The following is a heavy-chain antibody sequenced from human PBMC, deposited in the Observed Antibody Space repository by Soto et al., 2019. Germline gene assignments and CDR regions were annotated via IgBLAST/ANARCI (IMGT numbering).Heavy chain of an antibody. V-gene: IGHV1-69*12. J-gene: IGHJ4*02. CDR2: VIPIFGTA. CDR3: ARAPDSAYDYCAY. CDR1: GGTFSSYP. D-gene: IGHD5-12*01. Sequence: QVQLVQSGAEVKKPGSSVKVSCKTSGGTFSSYPITWVRQAPGQGLEWMGGVIPIFGTANYEQKFQGSVTIPAHESTSTSYMELHSLRSEDMAVYYCARAPDSAYDYCAYWGQGTLVTVSS.